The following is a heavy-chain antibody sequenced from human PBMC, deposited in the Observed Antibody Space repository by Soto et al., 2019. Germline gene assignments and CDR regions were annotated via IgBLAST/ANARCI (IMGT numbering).Heavy chain of an antibody. CDR1: GGTFSSYA. CDR3: ARDRAGLDYYDSSGSPV. CDR2: IIPIFGTA. J-gene: IGHJ3*01. V-gene: IGHV1-69*12. Sequence: QVQLVQSGAEVKKPGSSVKVSCKASGGTFSSYAISWVRQAPGQGLEWMGGIIPIFGTAHYAQKFQGRVTITADESTSTAYMERSSLRSEDTAVYYCARDRAGLDYYDSSGSPVWGQGTMVTVSS. D-gene: IGHD3-22*01.